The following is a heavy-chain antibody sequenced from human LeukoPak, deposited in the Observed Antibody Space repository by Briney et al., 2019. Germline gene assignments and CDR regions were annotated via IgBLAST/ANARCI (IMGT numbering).Heavy chain of an antibody. Sequence: SETLSLTCTVSGGSISSYNWNWIRQPAGKGLEWIGRIYTSGSTNYNPSLKSRVTMSVDTSKNQFSLKLSSVTAADTSVYYCARDILGSSWYYYYYYYMDVWGKGTTVTISS. V-gene: IGHV4-4*07. CDR2: IYTSGST. CDR3: ARDILGSSWYYYYYYYMDV. D-gene: IGHD6-13*01. J-gene: IGHJ6*03. CDR1: GGSISSYN.